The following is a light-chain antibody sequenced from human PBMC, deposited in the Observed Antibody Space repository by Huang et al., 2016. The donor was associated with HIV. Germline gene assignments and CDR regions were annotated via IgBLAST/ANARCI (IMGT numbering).Light chain of an antibody. CDR3: QQTYSTAIT. J-gene: IGKJ5*01. CDR1: QRISTY. V-gene: IGKV1-39*01. Sequence: DIQMTQSPSSLSASVGDRVTITCRASQRISTYLNWYQQKPGKAPKLLIFAASTLQSGVPLTFSGSGSGTDFTLTISSLQPEDFATYYCQQTYSTAITFGQGTRLEIK. CDR2: AAS.